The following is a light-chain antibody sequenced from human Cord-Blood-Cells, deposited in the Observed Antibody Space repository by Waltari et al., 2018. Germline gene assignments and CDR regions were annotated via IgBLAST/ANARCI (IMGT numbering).Light chain of an antibody. CDR2: PAS. V-gene: IGKV1-39*01. CDR1: ESISSY. CDR3: QQSYSTQYT. Sequence: DIQMTQSPSSLSASVGDRVTITCRASESISSYLNWYQQKPRKAPKLLIYPASSLQSGVPSRFSGSGSGTDFTLTISSLQPEDFATYYCQQSYSTQYTFGQGTKLEIK. J-gene: IGKJ2*01.